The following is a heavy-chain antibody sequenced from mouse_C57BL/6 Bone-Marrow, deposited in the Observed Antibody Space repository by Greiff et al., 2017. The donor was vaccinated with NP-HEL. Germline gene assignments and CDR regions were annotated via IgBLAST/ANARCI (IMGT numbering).Heavy chain of an antibody. Sequence: VQLQQPGAELVKPGASVKLSCKASGYTFTTYWMQWVKQRPGQGLEWIGEIDPSDSYTNYNQKFKGKATLTVDTSSSTANMQLSSLTSEDSALYYCARKAYYGRSYEFAYWGQGTLVTVSA. V-gene: IGHV1-50*01. J-gene: IGHJ3*01. CDR3: ARKAYYGRSYEFAY. CDR2: IDPSDSYT. CDR1: GYTFTTYW. D-gene: IGHD1-1*01.